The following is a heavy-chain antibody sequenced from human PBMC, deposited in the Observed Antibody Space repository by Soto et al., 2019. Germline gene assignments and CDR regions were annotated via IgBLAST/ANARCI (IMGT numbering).Heavy chain of an antibody. CDR2: IYHSGST. CDR3: ARKYSSSRKPPYDAFDI. V-gene: IGHV4-30-2*01. J-gene: IGHJ3*02. Sequence: SETLSLTCAVSGGSISSGAYSWSWIRQPPGKGLEWVGYIYHSGSTYYNPSLKSRVTISVDRSKNQFSLKLSSVTAADTAVYYCARKYSSSRKPPYDAFDIWGQGTMVT. D-gene: IGHD6-13*01. CDR1: GGSISSGAYS.